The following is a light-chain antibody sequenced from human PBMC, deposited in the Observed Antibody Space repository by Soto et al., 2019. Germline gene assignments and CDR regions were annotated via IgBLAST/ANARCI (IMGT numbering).Light chain of an antibody. CDR1: QSVSGN. CDR3: QQYNNWPPS. CDR2: GAS. Sequence: EIVMTQSPATLSVSPGERATLSCRASQSVSGNLAWYQQKPGQAPKLLIYGASTRATGIPARFSGSGSGTESTLTISSLQSEDFAVYYCQQYNNWPPSFGQGTKVEIK. J-gene: IGKJ1*01. V-gene: IGKV3-15*01.